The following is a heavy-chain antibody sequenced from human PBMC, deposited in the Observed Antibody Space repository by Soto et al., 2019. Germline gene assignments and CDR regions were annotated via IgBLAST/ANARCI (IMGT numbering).Heavy chain of an antibody. V-gene: IGHV3-30-3*01. CDR3: ARDLTMVRGVIYPLYYYYYGMDV. Sequence: QTGGSLRLSCAASGFTFSSYAMHWVRQAPGKGLEWVAVISYDGSNKYYADSVKGRFTISRDNSKNTLYLQMNSLRAEDTAVYYCARDLTMVRGVIYPLYYYYYGMDVWGQGTTVTVSS. J-gene: IGHJ6*02. CDR2: ISYDGSNK. CDR1: GFTFSSYA. D-gene: IGHD3-10*01.